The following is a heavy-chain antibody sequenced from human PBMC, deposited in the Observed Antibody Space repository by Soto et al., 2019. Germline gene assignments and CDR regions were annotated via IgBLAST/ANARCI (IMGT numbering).Heavy chain of an antibody. Sequence: QVQLVESGGGVVQPGRSLRLSCAASGFTFSSYAMHWVRQAPGKGLEWVAVISYDGSNKYYADSVKGRFTISRDNSKNTLYLRMNSLRAEDTAVYYCARGGGEQEDFDYWGQGTLVTVSS. CDR2: ISYDGSNK. V-gene: IGHV3-30-3*01. CDR3: ARGGGEQEDFDY. D-gene: IGHD3-16*01. CDR1: GFTFSSYA. J-gene: IGHJ4*02.